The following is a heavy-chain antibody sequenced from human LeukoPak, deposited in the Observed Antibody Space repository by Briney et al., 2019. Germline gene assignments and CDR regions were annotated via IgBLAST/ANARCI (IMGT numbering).Heavy chain of an antibody. J-gene: IGHJ2*01. Sequence: KPSETLSLTCAVYGGSFSAYYWSWIRQPPGKGLEWIGEINHSGSTNYNPSLKSRVTISVDTSKNQFSLKLSSVTAADTAVYYCAGTYYYDSSGYYYWYFDLWGRGTLVTVSS. V-gene: IGHV4-34*01. CDR3: AGTYYYDSSGYYYWYFDL. CDR1: GGSFSAYY. CDR2: INHSGST. D-gene: IGHD3-22*01.